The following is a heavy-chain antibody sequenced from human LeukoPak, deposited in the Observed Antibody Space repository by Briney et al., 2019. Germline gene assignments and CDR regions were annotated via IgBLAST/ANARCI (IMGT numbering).Heavy chain of an antibody. CDR3: ARGATYYYDSSGYYYGEKRTHFDY. J-gene: IGHJ4*02. CDR1: GGSISSYY. CDR2: IYYSGST. V-gene: IGHV4-59*08. Sequence: SETLSLTCTVSGGSISSYYWSWIRQPPGKGLEWIGYIYYSGSTNYNPSLKSRVTISVDTSKNQFSLKLSSVTAADTAVYYCARGATYYYDSSGYYYGEKRTHFDYWGQGTLVTVSS. D-gene: IGHD3-22*01.